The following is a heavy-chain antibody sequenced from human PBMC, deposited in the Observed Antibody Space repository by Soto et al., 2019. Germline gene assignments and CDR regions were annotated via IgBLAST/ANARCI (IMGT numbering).Heavy chain of an antibody. CDR3: ARVLTTAKTFEF. D-gene: IGHD4-17*01. J-gene: IGHJ4*02. CDR1: GFTLSSNY. CDR2: FYSGGST. V-gene: IGHV3-53*01. Sequence: PGGSLRLSCAASGFTLSSNYMSWVRQAPGKGLEWVSVFYSGGSTYYADSVKGRFTISRDNSKSTLYLQMNSLRAEDTAVYYCARVLTTAKTFEFWGQGTLVTVSS.